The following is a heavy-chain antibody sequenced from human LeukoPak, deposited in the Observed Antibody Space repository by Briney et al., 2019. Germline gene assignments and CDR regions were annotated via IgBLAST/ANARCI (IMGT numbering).Heavy chain of an antibody. J-gene: IGHJ3*02. CDR1: GFTFDDYA. CDR3: AKVGYGSWRNAFDI. CDR2: ISWDGGST. D-gene: IGHD6-13*01. Sequence: GSLRLSCAASGFTFDDYAMHWVRRAPGKGLEWVSLISWDGGSTYYADSVKGRFTISRDNSKNSLYLQMNSLRAEDTALYYCAKVGYGSWRNAFDIWGQGTMVTVSS. V-gene: IGHV3-43D*03.